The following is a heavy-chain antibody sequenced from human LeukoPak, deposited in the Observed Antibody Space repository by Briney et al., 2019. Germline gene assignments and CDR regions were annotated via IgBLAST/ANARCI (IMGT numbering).Heavy chain of an antibody. Sequence: GGSLRLSCAASGFTFSSYEMNWVRQAPGKGLEWVSYISSSGSTIYYADSVKGRFTVSRDNSKSTLYLQINSLRAEDTSVYYCAKDLGLEFEYWGQGTLVTVSS. CDR3: AKDLGLEFEY. CDR2: ISSSGSTI. CDR1: GFTFSSYE. D-gene: IGHD3/OR15-3a*01. J-gene: IGHJ4*02. V-gene: IGHV3-48*03.